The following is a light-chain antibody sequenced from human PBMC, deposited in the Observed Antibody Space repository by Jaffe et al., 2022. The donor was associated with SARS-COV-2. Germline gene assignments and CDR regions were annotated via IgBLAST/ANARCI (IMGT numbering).Light chain of an antibody. CDR3: SSFTSSNTHV. V-gene: IGLV2-14*03. CDR2: DVS. Sequence: QSALTQPASVSGSPGQSITISCTGTSSDVGAYNHVAWHQQHPGKAPKVVVYDVSIRPSGVSNRFSGSKSDNTASLTISGLQAEDEADYYCSSFTSSNTHVFGTGTKVTVL. CDR1: SSDVGAYNH. J-gene: IGLJ1*01.